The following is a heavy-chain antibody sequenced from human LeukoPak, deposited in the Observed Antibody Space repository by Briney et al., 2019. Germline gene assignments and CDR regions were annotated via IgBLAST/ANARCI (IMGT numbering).Heavy chain of an antibody. J-gene: IGHJ5*02. V-gene: IGHV1-69*13. CDR1: GGTFSSYA. D-gene: IGHD1-26*01. Sequence: SVKVSCKASGGTFSSYAISWVRQAPGQGLEWMGGIIPIFGTANYAQKFQGRVTITAAESTSTAYMELSSLRSEDTAVYYCARDRRVGATHNWFDPWGQGTLVTVSS. CDR3: ARDRRVGATHNWFDP. CDR2: IIPIFGTA.